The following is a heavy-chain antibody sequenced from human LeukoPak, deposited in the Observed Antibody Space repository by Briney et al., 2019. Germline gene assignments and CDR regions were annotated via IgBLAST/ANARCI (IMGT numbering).Heavy chain of an antibody. D-gene: IGHD6-13*01. CDR3: ARERWWSSSWYVDY. CDR1: GGSIGSYY. J-gene: IGHJ4*02. V-gene: IGHV4-4*07. CDR2: IYTSGST. Sequence: PSETLSLTCTVSGGSIGSYYWSWIRQPAGKGLEWIGRIYTSGSTNYNPSLKSRVTMSVDTSKNQFSLKLSSVTAADTAVYYCARERWWSSSWYVDYWGQGTLVTVSS.